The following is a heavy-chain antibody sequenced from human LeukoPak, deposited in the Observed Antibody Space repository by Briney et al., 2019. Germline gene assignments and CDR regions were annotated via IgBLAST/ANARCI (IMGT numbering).Heavy chain of an antibody. J-gene: IGHJ4*02. Sequence: MPGGSLRLSCAASGFTFSSYSMNWVRQAPGKGLEWVSSISSSSSYIYYADSVKGRFTISRDNSKNTLYLQMNSLRAEDTAVYYCASEIIFGSFDYWGQGTLVTVSS. D-gene: IGHD3-3*01. CDR2: ISSSSSYI. V-gene: IGHV3-21*01. CDR3: ASEIIFGSFDY. CDR1: GFTFSSYS.